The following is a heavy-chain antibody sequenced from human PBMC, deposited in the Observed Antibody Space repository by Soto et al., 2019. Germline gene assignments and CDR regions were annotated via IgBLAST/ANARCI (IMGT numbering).Heavy chain of an antibody. J-gene: IGHJ4*02. Sequence: SETLSLTCTVSGGSISSYYWSWIRQPPGKGLEWIGYIYYSGSTNYNPSLKSRVTISVDTSKNQFSLKLSSVTAADTAVYYCARMTKNTAMALDYWGQGTLVTVSS. CDR3: ARMTKNTAMALDY. CDR2: IYYSGST. D-gene: IGHD5-18*01. V-gene: IGHV4-59*01. CDR1: GGSISSYY.